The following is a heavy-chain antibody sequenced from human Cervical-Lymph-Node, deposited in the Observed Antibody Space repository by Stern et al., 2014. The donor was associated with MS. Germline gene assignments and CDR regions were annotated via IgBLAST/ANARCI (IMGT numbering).Heavy chain of an antibody. V-gene: IGHV5-51*03. CDR1: GYNFIAQW. D-gene: IGHD3-16*01. J-gene: IGHJ6*02. CDR3: ASAGTGGRFV. Sequence: EVQLVESGAEVKKPGESLKISCEGFGYNFIAQWIGWVRQMPGKGLEYMGIIHPGDSDTRYTSSFQGHITLSVDSSISTAFLQWSSLKASDTGIYYCASAGTGGRFVWGQGTTVTVSS. CDR2: IHPGDSDT.